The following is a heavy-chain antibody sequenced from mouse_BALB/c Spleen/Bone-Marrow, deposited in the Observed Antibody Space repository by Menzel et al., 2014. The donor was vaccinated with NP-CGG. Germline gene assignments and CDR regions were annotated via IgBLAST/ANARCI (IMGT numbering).Heavy chain of an antibody. D-gene: IGHD2-4*01. J-gene: IGHJ2*01. CDR2: IYPSDSYT. V-gene: IGHV1-69*02. CDR1: GYTFTSYW. CDR3: TRTYDYDEGGFDF. Sequence: LKQSGAELVRPGASVKLSCKASGYTFTSYWINWVKQRPGQGLEWIGNIYPSDSYTNYNQKFKDKATLTVDKSSSTAYMQLSSPTSEDSAVYYCTRTYDYDEGGFDFWGQGTTPTISS.